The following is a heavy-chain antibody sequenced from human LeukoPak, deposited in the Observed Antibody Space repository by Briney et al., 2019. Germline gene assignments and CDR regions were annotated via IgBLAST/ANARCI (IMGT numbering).Heavy chain of an antibody. Sequence: SETLSLTCTVSGYSISSGYYWGWIRQPPGKGLEWIGSIYHSGSTYYNPSLKSRVTISVDTSKNQFSLKLSSVTAADTAVYYCARAPRGYDSSGSYFDYWGQGTLVTVSS. CDR1: GYSISSGYY. V-gene: IGHV4-38-2*02. CDR3: ARAPRGYDSSGSYFDY. CDR2: IYHSGST. J-gene: IGHJ4*02. D-gene: IGHD3-22*01.